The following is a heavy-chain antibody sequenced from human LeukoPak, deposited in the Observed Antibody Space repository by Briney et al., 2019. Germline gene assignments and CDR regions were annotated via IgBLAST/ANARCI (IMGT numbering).Heavy chain of an antibody. CDR3: SSWGSTPGVSSDDY. CDR2: IKSKTDGGIT. CDR1: EFTINDAW. J-gene: IGHJ4*02. V-gene: IGHV3-15*01. D-gene: IGHD6-6*01. Sequence: KPGGSLRLSCATSEFTINDAWMSWVRQAPGKGLEWVGRIKSKTDGGITEYAAPVKGRFTISRDDSKNTLYLQMNSLKTEDTAMYYCSSWGSTPGVSSDDYWGQGTLVTVSS.